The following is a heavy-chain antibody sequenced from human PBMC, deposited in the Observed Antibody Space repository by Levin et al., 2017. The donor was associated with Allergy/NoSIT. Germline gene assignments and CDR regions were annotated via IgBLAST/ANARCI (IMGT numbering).Heavy chain of an antibody. CDR2: IYTTGAT. J-gene: IGHJ5*02. CDR3: ARDRGGGYNNRRGPHCGGDTCYDNWFDP. CDR1: GGSISAYY. Sequence: SGGSLRLSCTVSGGSISAYYWSWIRQPAGKGLEWIGRIYTTGATNYNPSLNSRITMSLDTSKNQFSLKLSSVTAADTAVYYCARDRGGGYNNRRGPHCGGDTCYDNWFDPWGQGILVTVSS. V-gene: IGHV4-4*07. D-gene: IGHD2-21*02.